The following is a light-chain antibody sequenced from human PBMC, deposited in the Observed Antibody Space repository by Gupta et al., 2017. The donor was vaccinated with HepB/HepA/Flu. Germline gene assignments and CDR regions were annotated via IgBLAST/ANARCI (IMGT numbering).Light chain of an antibody. Sequence: QSVLTQPPSVPGAPGQRVTISCTGSSSNIGAGYDVHWYQQLPGTAPKLLIYGNSNRPSGVPDRCSGSKSGTSASLAITGLQAEDEADYYCQSYDSSLSGSVFGGGTKLTVL. CDR2: GNS. V-gene: IGLV1-40*01. CDR3: QSYDSSLSGSV. CDR1: SSNIGAGYD. J-gene: IGLJ2*01.